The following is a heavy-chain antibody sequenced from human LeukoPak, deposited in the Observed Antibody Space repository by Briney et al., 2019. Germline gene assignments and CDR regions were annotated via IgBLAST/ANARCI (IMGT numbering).Heavy chain of an antibody. J-gene: IGHJ6*02. D-gene: IGHD5-18*01. CDR3: ARGRKYSYGTYYYGLDV. Sequence: PGGSLRLSCVASGFPFSSYWMTWVRQAPGKGLEWVANIKQDGSKKSYVDSVKGRFTISRDNAKNSLYLQMNSLRAEDTAVYYCARGRKYSYGTYYYGLDVWGQGTTVTVCS. CDR1: GFPFSSYW. CDR2: IKQDGSKK. V-gene: IGHV3-7*01.